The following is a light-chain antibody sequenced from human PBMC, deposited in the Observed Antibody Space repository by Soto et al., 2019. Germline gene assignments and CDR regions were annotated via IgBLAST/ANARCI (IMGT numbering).Light chain of an antibody. CDR1: QSVSSY. CDR3: QQRSNWT. CDR2: DAS. Sequence: EIVLTQSPATLSLSPGERATLSCRASQSVSSYLAWYQQKPGQAPRLLIYDASNRATGIPARFSGSGSGTDFTLTIRSLEPEDFGVYYCQQRSNWTFGGGTKVEIK. V-gene: IGKV3-11*01. J-gene: IGKJ4*02.